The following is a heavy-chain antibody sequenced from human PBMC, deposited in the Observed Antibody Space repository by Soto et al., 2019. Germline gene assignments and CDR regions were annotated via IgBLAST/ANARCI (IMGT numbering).Heavy chain of an antibody. CDR1: GGTFSSYT. D-gene: IGHD3-3*01. V-gene: IGHV1-69*08. CDR2: IIPILGIA. Sequence: QVQLVQSGAEVKKPGSSVKVSCKASGGTFSSYTISWVRQAPGQGLEWMGRIIPILGIANYAQKFQGRVTITADKSTSTAYMELSSLRSEDTAVYYCARDYSYDFWGGYRRSDAFDIWGQGTMVTVSS. CDR3: ARDYSYDFWGGYRRSDAFDI. J-gene: IGHJ3*02.